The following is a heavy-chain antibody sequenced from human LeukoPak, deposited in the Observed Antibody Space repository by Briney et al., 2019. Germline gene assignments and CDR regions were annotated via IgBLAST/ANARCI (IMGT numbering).Heavy chain of an antibody. V-gene: IGHV4-59*01. D-gene: IGHD6-19*01. CDR1: GGSIRSYY. CDR3: ARGQPQRYSSGWYVNWFDP. J-gene: IGHJ5*02. CDR2: IYYSGTT. Sequence: SETLSLTCTVSGGSIRSYYWSWIRQPPGKGLEWIGYIYYSGTTKYNPSLKSRVTISVDTSKNQFSLKVNSVAAADTAVYYCARGQPQRYSSGWYVNWFDPWGQGTLVTVSS.